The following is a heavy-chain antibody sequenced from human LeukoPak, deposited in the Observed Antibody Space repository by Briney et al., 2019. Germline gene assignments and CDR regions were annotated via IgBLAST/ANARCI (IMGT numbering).Heavy chain of an antibody. Sequence: ASVKVSCKASGGTFSSYAISWVRQAPGQGLEWMGRIIPIFGIANYAQKFQGRVTITADKSTSTAYMELSSLRSEDTAVYYCARGPIVVVVAAYFDYWGHGTLVTVSS. CDR1: GGTFSSYA. CDR3: ARGPIVVVVAAYFDY. D-gene: IGHD2-15*01. CDR2: IIPIFGIA. J-gene: IGHJ4*01. V-gene: IGHV1-69*04.